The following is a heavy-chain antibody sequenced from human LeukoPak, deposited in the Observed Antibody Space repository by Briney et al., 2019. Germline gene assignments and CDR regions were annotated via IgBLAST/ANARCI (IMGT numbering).Heavy chain of an antibody. V-gene: IGHV4-59*01. CDR1: GGSISYYY. D-gene: IGHD1-26*01. CDR3: ARSGRVGAGGYFDY. Sequence: PSETLSLTCTLSGGSISYYYWSWIRQSPGKGLEWIGYIYYSGSTNYNPSLKSRVTISLDTSKNQFSLKLSSVTAADTAVYYCARSGRVGAGGYFDYWGQGTLVTVSS. CDR2: IYYSGST. J-gene: IGHJ4*02.